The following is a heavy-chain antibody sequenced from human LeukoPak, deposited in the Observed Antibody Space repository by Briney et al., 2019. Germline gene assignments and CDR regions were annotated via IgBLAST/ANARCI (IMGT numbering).Heavy chain of an antibody. Sequence: PGGSLRLSCAASGFTFSSYEMNWVRQAPGKGLEWVSYISSSGSTIYYADSVKGRFTISRENAKNSLYLQMNSLRAGDTAVYYCARGNPRDYYGSGSPEAPFDYWGQGTLVTVSS. J-gene: IGHJ4*02. CDR2: ISSSGSTI. D-gene: IGHD3-10*01. V-gene: IGHV3-48*03. CDR3: ARGNPRDYYGSGSPEAPFDY. CDR1: GFTFSSYE.